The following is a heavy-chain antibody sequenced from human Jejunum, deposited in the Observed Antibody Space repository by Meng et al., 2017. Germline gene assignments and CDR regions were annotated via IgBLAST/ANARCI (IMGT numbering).Heavy chain of an antibody. D-gene: IGHD2-2*01. J-gene: IGHJ5*02. V-gene: IGHV4-30-4*01. Sequence: QVQLQESGPGLVKPSQTLSLTCTVSVGSISGGAYYWSWIRQPPGKGLEWIGYIYHSGSTDYNPSLKSRVTISVDTSKNQFSLKLSSVTAADTAVYYCARGHQVDPWGPGTLVTVSS. CDR1: VGSISGGAYY. CDR3: ARGHQVDP. CDR2: IYHSGST.